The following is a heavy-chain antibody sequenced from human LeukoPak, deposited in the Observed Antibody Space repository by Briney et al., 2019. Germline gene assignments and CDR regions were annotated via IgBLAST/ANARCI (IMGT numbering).Heavy chain of an antibody. V-gene: IGHV4-59*08. CDR1: GGSIRSYY. D-gene: IGHD6-13*01. J-gene: IGHJ5*02. CDR2: MHHSGST. CDR3: ARHAAVEGSSGWSPLWWFDP. Sequence: PSGTLSLTCTVSGGSIRSYYRSWIRQPPGKGLEWIGYMHHSGSTKHNPYLKSRVTISVDTSKSQFSLKLSSVTAADTAVYYCARHAAVEGSSGWSPLWWFDPWGQGTLVTVSS.